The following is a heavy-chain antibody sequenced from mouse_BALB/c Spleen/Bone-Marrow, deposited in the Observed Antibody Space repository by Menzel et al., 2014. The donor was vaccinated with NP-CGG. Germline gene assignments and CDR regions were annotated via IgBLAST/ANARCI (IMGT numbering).Heavy chain of an antibody. D-gene: IGHD2-10*01. CDR3: ARSAYYGNYGGY. V-gene: IGHV1-84*02. Sequence: VQGVESGPELVKPGASVKISCKASGYTFTDYYINWVKQKPGQGLEWIGWIYPGSGNTKYNEKFKGKATLTVDTSSSTAYMQLSSLTSEDTAVYFCARSAYYGNYGGYWGQGTTLTVSS. CDR2: IYPGSGNT. CDR1: GYTFTDYY. J-gene: IGHJ2*01.